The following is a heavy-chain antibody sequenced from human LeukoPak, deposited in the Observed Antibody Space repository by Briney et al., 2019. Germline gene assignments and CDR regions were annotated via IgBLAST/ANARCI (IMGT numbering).Heavy chain of an antibody. J-gene: IGHJ3*02. CDR1: GGSISSYY. D-gene: IGHD2-2*01. Sequence: PSETLSLTCTVSGGSISSYYWSWIRQPAGKGLEWIGRIYTSGTPNYNPSLKSRVTILVDTSRNQFSLKLSSVTAADTAVYYCAREGYCSSTSCLDAFDIWGQGTMVTVSS. V-gene: IGHV4-4*07. CDR3: AREGYCSSTSCLDAFDI. CDR2: IYTSGTP.